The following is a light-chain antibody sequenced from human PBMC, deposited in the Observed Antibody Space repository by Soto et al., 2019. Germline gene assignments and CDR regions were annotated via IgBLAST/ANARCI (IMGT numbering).Light chain of an antibody. J-gene: IGKJ1*01. V-gene: IGKV3-11*01. CDR3: QQRSNWPKT. CDR1: QSVSSF. CDR2: DAS. Sequence: EIVMTQSPATLSVSPGEGATLSCRASQSVSSFLAWYQQKPGQAPRLLIYDASHRATGIPARFSGSGSGTDFTLTISSLEPEDFAVYYCQQRSNWPKTFGQGTKVDIK.